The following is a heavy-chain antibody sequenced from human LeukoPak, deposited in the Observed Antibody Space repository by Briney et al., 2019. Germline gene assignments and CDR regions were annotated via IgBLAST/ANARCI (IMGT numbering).Heavy chain of an antibody. J-gene: IGHJ4*02. V-gene: IGHV3-66*01. CDR2: IYSGGST. D-gene: IGHD6-19*01. CDR1: GFTVSSNY. Sequence: GGSLRLSCAASGFTVSSNYMSWVRQAPGKGLEWVSVIYSGGSTDCADSVRGRFTISRDNSKNTLYLQMNNLGAEDTAVYYCARGVITVAGPLDFWGQGTLVTVSS. CDR3: ARGVITVAGPLDF.